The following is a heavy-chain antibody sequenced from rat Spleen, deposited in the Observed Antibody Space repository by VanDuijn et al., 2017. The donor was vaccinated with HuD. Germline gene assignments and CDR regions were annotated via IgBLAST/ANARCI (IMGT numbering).Heavy chain of an antibody. CDR2: IDDEGSRT. D-gene: IGHD1-1*01. J-gene: IGHJ2*01. V-gene: IGHV5-19*01. Sequence: EVQLMESGGGLVQPGRSLKLSCAASGFTFRNYGMHWIRQAPTKGLEWVATIDDEGSRTFYRDSVKGRFTISRDDAKSTLYLQMDSLRSEDTATYYCARRRSGDGYFDYWGQGVMVTVSS. CDR3: ARRRSGDGYFDY. CDR1: GFTFRNYG.